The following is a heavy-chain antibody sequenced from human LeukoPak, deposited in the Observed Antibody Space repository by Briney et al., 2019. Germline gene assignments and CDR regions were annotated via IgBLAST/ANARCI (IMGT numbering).Heavy chain of an antibody. CDR3: AKERFAAGYYFDY. Sequence: GGSLRLSCAASGFTFSNYAMNWVRQAPGKGLEWVSAISGSGGSTYYANSVKGRFTISRDNSKNTLYLQMNSLRAEDTAVYYCAKERFAAGYYFDYWGQETLVTVSS. J-gene: IGHJ4*02. CDR2: ISGSGGST. CDR1: GFTFSNYA. V-gene: IGHV3-23*01.